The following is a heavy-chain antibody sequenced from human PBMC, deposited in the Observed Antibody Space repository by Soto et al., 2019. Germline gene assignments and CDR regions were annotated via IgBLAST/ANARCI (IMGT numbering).Heavy chain of an antibody. CDR1: GFTFSSYW. V-gene: IGHV3-74*01. D-gene: IGHD6-6*01. CDR3: ARVVLGGKYEYSSSGLGG. Sequence: GGSLRLSCAASGFTFSSYWMHWVRQAPGKGLVWVSRINSDGSSTSYADSVKGRFTISRDNAKNTLYLQMNSLRAEDTAVYYCARVVLGGKYEYSSSGLGGWGQGTLVTVS. CDR2: INSDGSST. J-gene: IGHJ4*02.